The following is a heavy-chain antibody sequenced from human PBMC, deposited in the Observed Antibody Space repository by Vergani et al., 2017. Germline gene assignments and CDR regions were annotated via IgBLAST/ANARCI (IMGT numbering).Heavy chain of an antibody. V-gene: IGHV3-30-3*01. CDR3: ARDGGHCSNTSCQYGCYYYVDV. D-gene: IGHD2-2*01. CDR2: ISYDGSNK. CDR1: GFTFSSYA. J-gene: IGHJ6*03. Sequence: QVQLVESGGGVVQPGRSLRLSCAASGFTFSSYAMHWVRQAPGKGLEWVAVISYDGSNKYYADSVKGRFTISRDISKNTLYLQMNSLRAEDTAVYYCARDGGHCSNTSCQYGCYYYVDVWHRVTTVTVSS.